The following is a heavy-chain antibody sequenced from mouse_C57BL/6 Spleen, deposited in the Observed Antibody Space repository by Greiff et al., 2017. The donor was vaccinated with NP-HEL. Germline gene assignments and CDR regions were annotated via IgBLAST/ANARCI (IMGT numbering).Heavy chain of an antibody. Sequence: DVMLVESGGDLVKPGGSLKLSCAASGFTFSSYGMSWVRQTPDKRLEWVATISSGGSYTYYPDSVKGRFTISRDNAKNTLYLQMSSLKSEDTAMYYCARQSPLAWFAYWGQGTLVTVSA. CDR1: GFTFSSYG. CDR3: ARQSPLAWFAY. CDR2: ISSGGSYT. J-gene: IGHJ3*01. V-gene: IGHV5-6*02. D-gene: IGHD4-1*01.